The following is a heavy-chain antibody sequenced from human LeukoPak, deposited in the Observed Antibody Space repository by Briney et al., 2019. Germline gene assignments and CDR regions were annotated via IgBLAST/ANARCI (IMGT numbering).Heavy chain of an antibody. CDR2: TRNKANSYTT. D-gene: IGHD5-12*01. CDR1: GFTFSDHY. Sequence: GGSLRLSCAASGFTFSDHYMDWVRQAPGKGLEWVGRTRNKANSYTTDYAASVKGRFTISRDDSKNSLYLQMNSLRAEDTAVYYCAREKMAIVATIRRSSDFYYYYYMDVWGKGTTVTVSS. V-gene: IGHV3-72*01. CDR3: AREKMAIVATIRRSSDFYYYYYMDV. J-gene: IGHJ6*03.